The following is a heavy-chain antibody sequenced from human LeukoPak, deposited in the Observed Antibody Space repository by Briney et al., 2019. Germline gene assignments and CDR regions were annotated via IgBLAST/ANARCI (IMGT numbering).Heavy chain of an antibody. CDR2: INDNGRST. Sequence: PGGSLRLSCSASGFTFSKYAMHWVRQAPGKGLEYVSAINDNGRSTYYADSAKGRFSISRDNSKNTLYLQMSSLRAEDTAVYYCVKYSSGWYYDYWGQGTLVTVSS. J-gene: IGHJ4*02. CDR1: GFTFSKYA. CDR3: VKYSSGWYYDY. D-gene: IGHD6-19*01. V-gene: IGHV3-64D*09.